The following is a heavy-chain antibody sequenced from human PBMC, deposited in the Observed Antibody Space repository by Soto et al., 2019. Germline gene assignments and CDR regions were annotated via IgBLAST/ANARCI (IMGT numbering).Heavy chain of an antibody. V-gene: IGHV3-23*01. J-gene: IGHJ6*02. CDR2: ISGSGDST. CDR1: GFTFSSYA. D-gene: IGHD6-13*01. Sequence: EVQLLESGGGLVQPGGSLRLSCAASGFTFSSYAMSWVRQAPGKGLEWVSVISGSGDSTYYADSVRGSFTISRDNSNTTLYLQMNSLRAEDTAVYYCAKDRDGAAAGPTKFYGMDVWGQGTTVTVSS. CDR3: AKDRDGAAAGPTKFYGMDV.